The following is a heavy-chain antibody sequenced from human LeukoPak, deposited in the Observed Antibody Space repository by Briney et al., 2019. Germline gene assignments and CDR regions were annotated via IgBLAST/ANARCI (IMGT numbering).Heavy chain of an antibody. CDR2: INSDGSTT. CDR1: GCTFSSYW. D-gene: IGHD3-10*01. J-gene: IGHJ4*02. CDR3: ATYYVSGSYST. Sequence: GGSLRLSCAASGCTFSSYWMFWVRQAPGKGLVWVSRINSDGSTTNYADSVKGRFTISRDNAKNTLYLQMNSLRAEDTAVYYCATYYVSGSYSTWGQGTLVTVSS. V-gene: IGHV3-74*01.